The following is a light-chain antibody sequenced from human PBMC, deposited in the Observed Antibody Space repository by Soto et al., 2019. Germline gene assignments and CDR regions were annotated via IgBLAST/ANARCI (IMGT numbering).Light chain of an antibody. Sequence: DIQMTQSPSSLSASVGDRVTITCQASQDINKYLNWFQQKPGTAPKLLIYDAFHVETGVPSRFSGSGSGTDFTFTISSLQPEYVATYYCQQYDNFPPAFGPGTKVDIK. J-gene: IGKJ3*01. CDR1: QDINKY. CDR2: DAF. V-gene: IGKV1-33*01. CDR3: QQYDNFPPA.